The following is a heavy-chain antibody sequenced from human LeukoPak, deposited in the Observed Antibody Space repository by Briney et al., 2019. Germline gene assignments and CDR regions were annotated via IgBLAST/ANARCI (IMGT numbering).Heavy chain of an antibody. J-gene: IGHJ4*02. V-gene: IGHV3-74*01. CDR2: INSDGSST. CDR3: ARDGTGTPYDY. CDR1: GFTFGSYW. D-gene: IGHD1-7*01. Sequence: VGSLRLSCAASGFTFGSYWMHWVRQAPGKGLVWVSRINSDGSSTSYADSVKGRFTISRDNAKNSLYLQMNSLSAEDTAVYYCARDGTGTPYDYWGQGTLVTVSS.